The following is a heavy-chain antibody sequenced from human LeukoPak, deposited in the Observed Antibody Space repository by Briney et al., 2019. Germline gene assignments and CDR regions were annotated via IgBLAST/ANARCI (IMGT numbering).Heavy chain of an antibody. Sequence: SSETLSLTCTVSGGSISSSSYYWDWIRQPPGKGLEWIGSIYYSGSTYYNPSLKSRVTISVDTSKNQFSLKLSSVTAADTAVYYCARHLRGGWPNSFDYWGQGTLVTVSS. D-gene: IGHD3-16*01. V-gene: IGHV4-39*01. J-gene: IGHJ4*02. CDR3: ARHLRGGWPNSFDY. CDR1: GGSISSSSYY. CDR2: IYYSGST.